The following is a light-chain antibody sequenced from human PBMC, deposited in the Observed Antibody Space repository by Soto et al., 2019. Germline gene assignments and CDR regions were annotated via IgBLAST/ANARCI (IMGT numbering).Light chain of an antibody. CDR3: QQYSSYSLT. CDR1: QSLSSW. V-gene: IGKV3-15*01. Sequence: TQSPASLSVSLGESATLSCRASQSLSSWLAWYQQKPGKAPRLLIYGASTIDTGTPTRFSGSGSGTDFTLTISSLEPEDFAVYYCQQYSSYSLTFGRGTKVDIK. J-gene: IGKJ4*02. CDR2: GAS.